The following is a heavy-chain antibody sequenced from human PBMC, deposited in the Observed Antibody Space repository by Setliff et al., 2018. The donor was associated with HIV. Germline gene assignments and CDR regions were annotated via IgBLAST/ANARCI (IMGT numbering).Heavy chain of an antibody. CDR2: IYTSGST. V-gene: IGHV4-61*02. Sequence: SETLSLTCTVSGGSISSGSYYWSWIRQPAGKGLEWIGRIYTSGSTNYNPSLKSRVTISVDTSKNQFSLKLSSVTAADTAVYYCARGCHPRVGAYYYGSGSPRGSYYYYYMDVWGKGTTVTVSS. CDR3: ARGCHPRVGAYYYGSGSPRGSYYYYYMDV. J-gene: IGHJ6*03. D-gene: IGHD3-10*01. CDR1: GGSISSGSYY.